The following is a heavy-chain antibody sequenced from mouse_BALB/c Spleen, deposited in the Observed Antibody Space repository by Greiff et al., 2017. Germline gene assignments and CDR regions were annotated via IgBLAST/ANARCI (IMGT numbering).Heavy chain of an antibody. Sequence: EVKLMESGPGLVKPSQSLSLTCTVTGYSITSDYAWNWIRQFPGNKLEWMGYISYSGSTSYNPSLKSRISITRDTSKNQFFLQLNSVTTEDTATYYCARKYRYGFAYWGQGTLVTVSA. CDR1: GYSITSDYA. V-gene: IGHV3-2*02. J-gene: IGHJ3*01. CDR3: ARKYRYGFAY. D-gene: IGHD2-14*01. CDR2: ISYSGST.